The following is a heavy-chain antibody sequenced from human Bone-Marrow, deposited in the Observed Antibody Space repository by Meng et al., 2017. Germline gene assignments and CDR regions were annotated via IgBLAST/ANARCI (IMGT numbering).Heavy chain of an antibody. Sequence: VLVVRCWWEVRNPGSSVKVSCKASGGTFSRSASSWVRQAPGQGLEWVGGFIPIFGKTNYAQKFQGRVTITADESTSTAYMELSSLRSEDTAVYYCARDRYYYDSSGYRFDYWGQGTLVTVSS. CDR3: ARDRYYYDSSGYRFDY. CDR1: GGTFSRSA. D-gene: IGHD3-22*01. J-gene: IGHJ4*02. CDR2: FIPIFGKT. V-gene: IGHV1-69*01.